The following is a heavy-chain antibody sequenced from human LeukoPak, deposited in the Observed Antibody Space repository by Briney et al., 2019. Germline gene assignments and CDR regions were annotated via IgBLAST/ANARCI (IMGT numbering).Heavy chain of an antibody. CDR1: GYTFTSYD. CDR3: ARGFVRGVIGPPPKRHKYYYYYYMDV. D-gene: IGHD3-10*02. V-gene: IGHV1-8*01. Sequence: ASVKVSCKASGYTFTSYDINWVRQATGQGLEWMGWMNPNSGNTGYAQKFQGRVTTTRNTSISTAYLELSSLRSEDTAVYYCARGFVRGVIGPPPKRHKYYYYYYMDVWGKGTTVTISS. J-gene: IGHJ6*03. CDR2: MNPNSGNT.